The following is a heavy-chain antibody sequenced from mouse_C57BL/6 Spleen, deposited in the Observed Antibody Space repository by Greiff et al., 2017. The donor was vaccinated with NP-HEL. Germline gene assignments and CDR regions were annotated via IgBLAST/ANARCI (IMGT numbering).Heavy chain of an antibody. CDR1: GYTFTSYW. D-gene: IGHD1-1*01. CDR3: ANDYGSSYDYFDY. CDR2: INPSSGYT. V-gene: IGHV1-7*01. Sequence: VQLQQSGAELAKPGASVKLSCKASGYTFTSYWMHWVKQRPGQGLEWIGEINPSSGYTKYNQKFKDKATLTADKSSSTAYMQLSSLTYEDSAVYYGANDYGSSYDYFDYWGQGTTLTVSS. J-gene: IGHJ2*01.